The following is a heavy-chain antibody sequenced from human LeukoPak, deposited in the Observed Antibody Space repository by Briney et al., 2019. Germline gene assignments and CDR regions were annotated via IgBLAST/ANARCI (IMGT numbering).Heavy chain of an antibody. CDR2: ISSSSSYT. CDR3: ARDKEESSGWYAYYYYGMDV. V-gene: IGHV3-11*06. Sequence: GGSLRLSCAASGFTFSDYYMSWIRQAPGKGREWVSYISSSSSYTNYADSVKGRFTISRDNAKNSLYLQMNSLRAEDTAVYYCARDKEESSGWYAYYYYGMDVWGKGTTVTVSS. CDR1: GFTFSDYY. D-gene: IGHD6-19*01. J-gene: IGHJ6*04.